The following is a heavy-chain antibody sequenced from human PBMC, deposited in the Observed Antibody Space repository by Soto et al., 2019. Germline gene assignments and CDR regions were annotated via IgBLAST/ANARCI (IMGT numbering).Heavy chain of an antibody. V-gene: IGHV4-34*01. CDR3: ARAGSYYDYVWGSYRYPNFDY. CDR1: GGSFSGYY. D-gene: IGHD3-16*02. J-gene: IGHJ4*02. Sequence: PSETLSLTCAVYGGSFSGYYWSWFRQPPGKGLEWIGEINHSGSTNYNPSLKSRVTISVDTSKNQFSLKLSSVTAADTAVYYCARAGSYYDYVWGSYRYPNFDYWGQGTLVTVSS. CDR2: INHSGST.